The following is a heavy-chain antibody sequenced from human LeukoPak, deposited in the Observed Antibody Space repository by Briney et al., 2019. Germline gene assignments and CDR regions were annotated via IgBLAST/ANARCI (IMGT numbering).Heavy chain of an antibody. CDR3: ARSGLPVDYYYMDV. Sequence: GGSLRLSCAASGFTFSSYAMHWVRQAPGKGLEWVAVISYDGSNKYYADSVKGRFTISRDNSKNTLYLQMNSLRAEDTAVYYCARSGLPVDYYYMDVWGKGTTVTVSS. CDR2: ISYDGSNK. J-gene: IGHJ6*03. D-gene: IGHD2-15*01. V-gene: IGHV3-30*04. CDR1: GFTFSSYA.